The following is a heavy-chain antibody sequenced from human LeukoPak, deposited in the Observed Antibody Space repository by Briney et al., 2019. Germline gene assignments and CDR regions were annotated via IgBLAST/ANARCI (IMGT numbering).Heavy chain of an antibody. CDR2: IYYSGST. CDR1: GGSVTYTNYY. Sequence: SETLSLTCTVSGGSVTYTNYYWGWIRQPPGKGLEWIGYIYYSGSTYYNPSLKSRVTISVDTSKNQFSLKLSSVTAADTAVYYCARGLYDSSGYYYRVWFDPWGQGTLVTVSS. V-gene: IGHV4-30-4*08. D-gene: IGHD3-22*01. J-gene: IGHJ5*02. CDR3: ARGLYDSSGYYYRVWFDP.